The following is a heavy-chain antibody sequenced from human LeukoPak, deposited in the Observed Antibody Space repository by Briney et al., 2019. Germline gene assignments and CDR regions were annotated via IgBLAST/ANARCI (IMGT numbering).Heavy chain of an antibody. D-gene: IGHD3-10*01. CDR3: ARDSRITMVRGVTYLLPYGMDV. Sequence: SETLSLTCTVSGGSISSYYWSWIRQPPGKGLEWIGYIYYSGSTNYNPSLKSRVTISVDTSKNQFSLKLSSVTTADTAVYYCARDSRITMVRGVTYLLPYGMDVWGQGTTVTVSS. V-gene: IGHV4-59*01. CDR2: IYYSGST. J-gene: IGHJ6*02. CDR1: GGSISSYY.